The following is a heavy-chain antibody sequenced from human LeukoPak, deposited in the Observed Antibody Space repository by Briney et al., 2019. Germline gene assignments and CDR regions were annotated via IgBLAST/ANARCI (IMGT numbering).Heavy chain of an antibody. CDR3: ARDRLGIDY. CDR1: GGSFSGYY. D-gene: IGHD3-22*01. Sequence: SETLSLTCAVYGGSFSGYYWSWIRQPPGKGLEWIGEINHSGSTNYNPSLKSRVTISVDTSKNQFSLKLSSVTAADTAVYYCARDRLGIDYWGQGTLVTVSS. V-gene: IGHV4-34*01. J-gene: IGHJ4*02. CDR2: INHSGST.